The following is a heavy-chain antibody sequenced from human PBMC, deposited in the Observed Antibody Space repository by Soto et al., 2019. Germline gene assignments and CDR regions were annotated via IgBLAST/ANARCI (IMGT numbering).Heavy chain of an antibody. CDR3: ARHFAGRDFDL. Sequence: SETLSLTCTVSGGSITINYYYWGWIRQPPGKGLEWIGSVYYDGSASYNSSLKSRVTISVDTSKNRFSLKLSSVTAADTAMYYCARHFAGRDFDLWGRGTLVTVSS. J-gene: IGHJ2*01. D-gene: IGHD2-21*01. CDR2: VYYDGSA. CDR1: GGSITINYYY. V-gene: IGHV4-39*07.